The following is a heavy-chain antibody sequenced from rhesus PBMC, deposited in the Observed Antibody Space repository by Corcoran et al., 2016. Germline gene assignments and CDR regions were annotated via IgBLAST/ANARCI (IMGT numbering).Heavy chain of an antibody. V-gene: IGHV1-180*01. CDR3: TRAAAPAYFDY. CDR2: NSPYNGNK. J-gene: IGHJ4*01. D-gene: IGHD2-33*01. CDR1: GYTFTSYY. Sequence: QVQLVQSGAEIKQPGASVKLSCKASGYTFTSYYMHWVRQAPGQGLEWIELNSPYNGNKGYAQNFQGIVPITTDTSTSTGYMELSSLRSEDTAVYYCTRAAAPAYFDYWGQGVLVTVSS.